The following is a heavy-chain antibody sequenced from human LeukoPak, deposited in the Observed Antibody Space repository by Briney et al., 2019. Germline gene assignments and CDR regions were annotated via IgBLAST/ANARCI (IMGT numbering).Heavy chain of an antibody. J-gene: IGHJ6*04. V-gene: IGHV4-61*01. Sequence: SETLSLTCTVSGGSVSSGSYYWSWIRQPPGKGLEWIGYIYYSGSTNYNPSLKNRVTISVDTSKNQFSLKLSSVTAADTAVYYCARDKGSGLDYYYYYGMDVWGKGTTVTVSS. CDR3: ARDKGSGLDYYYYYGMDV. CDR2: IYYSGST. CDR1: GGSVSSGSYY. D-gene: IGHD3-10*01.